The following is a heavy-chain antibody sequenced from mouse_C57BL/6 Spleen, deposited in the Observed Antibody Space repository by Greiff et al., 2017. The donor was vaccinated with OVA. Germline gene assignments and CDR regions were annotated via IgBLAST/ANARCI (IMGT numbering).Heavy chain of an antibody. CDR2: INPSSGYT. CDR1: GYTFTSYW. V-gene: IGHV1-7*01. D-gene: IGHD1-1*01. CDR3: AREGDTTVVESHYFDY. Sequence: QVQLQQSGAELAKPGASVKLSCKASGYTFTSYWLHWVKQRPGQGLEWIGYINPSSGYTKYNQKFKDKATLTADKSSSTAYMQLSSLTYEDSAVYYCAREGDTTVVESHYFDYWGQGTTLTVSS. J-gene: IGHJ2*01.